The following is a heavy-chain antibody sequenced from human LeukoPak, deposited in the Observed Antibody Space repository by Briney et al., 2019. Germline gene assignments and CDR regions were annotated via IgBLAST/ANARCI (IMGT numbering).Heavy chain of an antibody. CDR2: IYYSGST. D-gene: IGHD3-10*01. V-gene: IGHV4-31*03. CDR3: ARGLKRITMEDYYYYYMDV. CDR1: GGSISSGGYY. Sequence: SETLSLTCTVSGGSISSGGYYWSWTRQHPGKGLEWIGYIYYSGSTHYNPSLKSRVTISVDTSKNQFSLKLSSVTAADTAVYYCARGLKRITMEDYYYYYMDVWGKGTTVTVSS. J-gene: IGHJ6*03.